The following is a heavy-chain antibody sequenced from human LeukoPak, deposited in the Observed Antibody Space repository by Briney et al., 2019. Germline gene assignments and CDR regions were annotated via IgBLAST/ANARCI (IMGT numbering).Heavy chain of an antibody. CDR2: IYSGGST. J-gene: IGHJ6*03. Sequence: QTGGSLRLSCAASGFTVSSNYMSWVRQAPGKGLEWVSVIYSGGSTYYADSVKGRFTISRDNSKNTLYLQMNSLRAEDTALYYCAKAIAARRYYYYYMDVWGKGTTVTVSS. CDR1: GFTVSSNY. CDR3: AKAIAARRYYYYYMDV. V-gene: IGHV3-53*05. D-gene: IGHD6-6*01.